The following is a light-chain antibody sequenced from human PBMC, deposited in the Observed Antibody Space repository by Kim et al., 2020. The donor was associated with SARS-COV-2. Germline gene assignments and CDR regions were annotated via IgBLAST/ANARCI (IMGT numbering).Light chain of an antibody. CDR3: AAWDDTLNAVL. Sequence: GQIVAFTCSQTSSNIKENPVNRYQQLPGMAPRLLIEDSDQRPSNIPDRFSAFKSGTSASLAISGLQSEDEAAYNCAAWDDTLNAVLFGGGTQLTVL. V-gene: IGLV1-44*01. J-gene: IGLJ3*02. CDR2: DSD. CDR1: SSNIKENP.